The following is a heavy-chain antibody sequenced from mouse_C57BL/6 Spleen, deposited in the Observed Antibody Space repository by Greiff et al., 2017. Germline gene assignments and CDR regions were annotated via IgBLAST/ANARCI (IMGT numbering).Heavy chain of an antibody. CDR3: AREPFITTVVPYYFDY. Sequence: VQLQQSGAELVKPGASVKMSCKASGYTFTSYWITWVKQRPGQGLEWIGDIYPGSGSTNYNEKFKSKATLTVDTSSSTAYMQLSSLTSEDSAVYYCAREPFITTVVPYYFDYWGQGTTLTVSS. CDR2: IYPGSGST. J-gene: IGHJ2*01. D-gene: IGHD1-1*01. CDR1: GYTFTSYW. V-gene: IGHV1-55*01.